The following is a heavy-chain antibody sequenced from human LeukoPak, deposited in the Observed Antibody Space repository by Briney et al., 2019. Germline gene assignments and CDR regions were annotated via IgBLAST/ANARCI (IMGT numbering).Heavy chain of an antibody. V-gene: IGHV3-64*01. CDR2: ISSNGGST. D-gene: IGHD2-15*01. CDR3: ARESGYCSGGSCYGHYFDY. J-gene: IGHJ4*02. Sequence: GGSLRLSCAASGFTFSSYAMHWVRQAPGKGLDYVSAISSNGGSTYHANSVKGRFTISRDNSKNTLYLQMGSLRAEDMAVYYCARESGYCSGGSCYGHYFDYWGQGTLVTVSS. CDR1: GFTFSSYA.